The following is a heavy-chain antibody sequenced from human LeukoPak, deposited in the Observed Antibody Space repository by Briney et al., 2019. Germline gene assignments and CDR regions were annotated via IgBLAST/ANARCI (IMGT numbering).Heavy chain of an antibody. CDR1: GFTFSSYS. Sequence: PGGSLRLSCAASGFTFSSYSMNWVRQAPGKGLEWVSYISSSGSTIYYADSVKGRFTISRDNAKNSLYLQMNSLRAEDTAVYYCGRYGDYKHWFDPWGQGTLVTVSS. V-gene: IGHV3-48*04. CDR3: GRYGDYKHWFDP. J-gene: IGHJ5*02. D-gene: IGHD4-17*01. CDR2: ISSSGSTI.